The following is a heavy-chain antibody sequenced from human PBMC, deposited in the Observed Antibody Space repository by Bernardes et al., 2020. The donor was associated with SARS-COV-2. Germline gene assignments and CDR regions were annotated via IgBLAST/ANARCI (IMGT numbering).Heavy chain of an antibody. CDR2: INPNSGGT. CDR3: ALPPTNYDRYGMDV. CDR1: GYTFTGYF. J-gene: IGHJ6*02. Sequence: ASVKVSCKASGYTFTGYFIHWVRQAPGQGLEWMGWINPNSGGTNYAQKFQGRVTMTRDTSISTAYMELNRLRSDDTAVYYCALPPTNYDRYGMDVWGQGTTVIVS. V-gene: IGHV1-2*02. D-gene: IGHD3-22*01.